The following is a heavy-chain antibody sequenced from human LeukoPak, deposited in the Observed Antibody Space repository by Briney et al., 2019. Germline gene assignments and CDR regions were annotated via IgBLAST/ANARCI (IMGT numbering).Heavy chain of an antibody. CDR1: GYTFTSYY. D-gene: IGHD6-13*01. Sequence: GASVKVSCKASGYTFTSYYMHWVRQAPGQGLEWMGIINPSGGSTSYAQKFQGGVTMTRDTSTSTVYMELSSLRSEDTAVYYCAREGTRIAAAGTGWFDPWGQGTLVTVSS. J-gene: IGHJ5*02. V-gene: IGHV1-46*01. CDR2: INPSGGST. CDR3: AREGTRIAAAGTGWFDP.